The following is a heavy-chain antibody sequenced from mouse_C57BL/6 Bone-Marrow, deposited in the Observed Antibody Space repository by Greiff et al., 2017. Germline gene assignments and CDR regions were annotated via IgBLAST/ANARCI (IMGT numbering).Heavy chain of an antibody. Sequence: EVQLQQSGPVLVKPGASVKMSCKASGYTFTDYYMNWVKQSHGKSLEWIGVINPYNGGTSYNQKFKGKATLTVDKSSSTAYMELNSLTSEDSAVYYCASGIITTVVVDYWGQGTTLTVSS. CDR3: ASGIITTVVVDY. V-gene: IGHV1-19*01. J-gene: IGHJ2*01. D-gene: IGHD1-1*01. CDR2: INPYNGGT. CDR1: GYTFTDYY.